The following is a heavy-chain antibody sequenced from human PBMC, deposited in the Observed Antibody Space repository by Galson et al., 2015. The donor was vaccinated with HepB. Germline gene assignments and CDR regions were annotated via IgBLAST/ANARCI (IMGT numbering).Heavy chain of an antibody. Sequence: PALVKPTQTLTLTCTFSGFSLSTSGICVSWIRQPPGKALEWLALIDWDDDKYYSTSLKTRLTISKDTSKNQVVLTMTNMDPVDTATYYCARTNWPGIAARSGELNDYWGQGTLVTVSS. D-gene: IGHD6-6*01. CDR3: ARTNWPGIAARSGELNDY. V-gene: IGHV2-70*01. CDR2: IDWDDDK. J-gene: IGHJ4*02. CDR1: GFSLSTSGIC.